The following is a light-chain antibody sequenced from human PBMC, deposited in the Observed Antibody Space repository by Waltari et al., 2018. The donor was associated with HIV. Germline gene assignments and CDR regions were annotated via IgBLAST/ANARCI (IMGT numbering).Light chain of an antibody. J-gene: IGLJ3*02. V-gene: IGLV3-1*01. CDR2: QDN. Sequence: SSEMTQPPSVSVSPGQTASITCSGATLGDKYASWYQQQPGQSPVLVLYQDNKRPSGIPERFSGSNAGNTATLTISGTQAMDEADYYCQAWDSSTGGVFGGGTKLTVL. CDR1: TLGDKY. CDR3: QAWDSSTGGV.